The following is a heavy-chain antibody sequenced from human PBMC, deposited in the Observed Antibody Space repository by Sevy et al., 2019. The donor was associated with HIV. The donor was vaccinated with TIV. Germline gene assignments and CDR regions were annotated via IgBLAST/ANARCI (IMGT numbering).Heavy chain of an antibody. CDR1: GYTFTGYY. D-gene: IGHD3-10*01. V-gene: IGHV1-2*02. J-gene: IGHJ5*02. CDR2: INPNSGGT. CDR3: ARAGITMVRRTAPLYWFDP. Sequence: ASVKVSCKASGYTFTGYYMHWLRQAPGQGLEWMGWINPNSGGTNYAQRFQGRVTMTRDTSISTAYMELSRLRSDDTAVYYCARAGITMVRRTAPLYWFDPWGQGTLVTVSS.